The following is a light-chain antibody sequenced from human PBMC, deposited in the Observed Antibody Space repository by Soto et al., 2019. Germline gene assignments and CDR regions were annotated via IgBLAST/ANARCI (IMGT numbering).Light chain of an antibody. CDR2: GNS. CDR1: SSNIGAGYD. Sequence: QSVLTQPHSVSGAPGQRVTISCTGSSSNIGAGYDVPWYQQLPGTAPKLLIYGNSNRPSGVPDRMSGSKSGNSASLAITGLQAEDDADYYCQSYDSSLSGSVFGGGTKLTVL. CDR3: QSYDSSLSGSV. V-gene: IGLV1-40*01. J-gene: IGLJ2*01.